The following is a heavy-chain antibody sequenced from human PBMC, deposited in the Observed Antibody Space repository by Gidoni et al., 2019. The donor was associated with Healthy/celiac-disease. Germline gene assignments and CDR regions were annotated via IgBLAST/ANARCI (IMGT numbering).Heavy chain of an antibody. CDR1: GYTFTGYY. V-gene: IGHV1-2*02. Sequence: QVQLVQSGAEVKQPGASVKVSCKASGYTFTGYYMHWVRPAPGQGLEWMGCINPNRGGKNYAKKLQRRETKTRNTSISTAYIELSRLGSDDTAVYYCAREGSNNGWFDPWGQGTLVTVSS. J-gene: IGHJ5*02. CDR3: AREGSNNGWFDP. D-gene: IGHD3-10*01. CDR2: INPNRGGK.